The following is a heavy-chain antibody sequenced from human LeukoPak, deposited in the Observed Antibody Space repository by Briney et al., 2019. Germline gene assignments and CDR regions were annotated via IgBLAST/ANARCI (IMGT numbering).Heavy chain of an antibody. J-gene: IGHJ6*03. CDR1: GYTFTSYD. CDR3: ARASYYDFWSGLARDYYYYYMDV. Sequence: ASVKVSCKASGYTFTSYDINRVRQATGQGLEWMGWMNPNSGNTGYAQKFQGRVTITRNTSISTAYMELSSLRSEDTAVYYCARASYYDFWSGLARDYYYYYMDVWGKGTTVTVSS. D-gene: IGHD3-3*01. V-gene: IGHV1-8*03. CDR2: MNPNSGNT.